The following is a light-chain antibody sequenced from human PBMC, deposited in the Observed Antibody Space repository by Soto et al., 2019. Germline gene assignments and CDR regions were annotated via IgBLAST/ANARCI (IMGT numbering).Light chain of an antibody. Sequence: EIVLTQSPGSLSLSPGQRATLSCRASQSVDTTFFAWYQKKPGQAPRLLIYGASKRATGIPDRFSGSGSGTDFTLISRRLEHEDFAVYYCQQYMSSVTFGQGTKVEIK. CDR3: QQYMSSVT. CDR2: GAS. V-gene: IGKV3-20*01. J-gene: IGKJ1*01. CDR1: QSVDTTF.